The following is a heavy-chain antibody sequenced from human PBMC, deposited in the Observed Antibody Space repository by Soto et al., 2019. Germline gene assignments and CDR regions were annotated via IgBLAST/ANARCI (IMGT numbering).Heavy chain of an antibody. CDR3: AKFPGSYDYIWGSYRPYYFDY. D-gene: IGHD3-16*02. J-gene: IGHJ4*02. V-gene: IGHV3-9*01. CDR2: ISWNSGSI. CDR1: GFTFGDYA. Sequence: PGGSLRLSCAASGFTFGDYAMHWVRQAPGKGLEWVSGISWNSGSIGYADSVKGRFTISRDNAKNSLYLQLNSLRAEDTALYYCAKFPGSYDYIWGSYRPYYFDYWGQGTLVTVSS.